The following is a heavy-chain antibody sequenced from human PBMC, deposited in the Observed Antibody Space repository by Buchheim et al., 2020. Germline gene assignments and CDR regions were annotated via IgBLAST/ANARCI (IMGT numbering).Heavy chain of an antibody. D-gene: IGHD5-18*01. CDR2: IWYDGSNK. V-gene: IGHV3-33*01. Sequence: QVQLVESGGGVVQPGRSLRLSCVASGFIFNNYGMHWVRQAPGKGLEWVAVIWYDGSNKFYAGSVKGRFTISRDNSKNTLFLQMNSLRAEDTAVYYCASDSVETGMVSFDHWGQGTL. J-gene: IGHJ4*02. CDR1: GFIFNNYG. CDR3: ASDSVETGMVSFDH.